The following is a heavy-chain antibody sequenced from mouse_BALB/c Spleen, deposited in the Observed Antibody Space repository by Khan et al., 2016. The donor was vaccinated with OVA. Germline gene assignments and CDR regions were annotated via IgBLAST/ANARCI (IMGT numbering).Heavy chain of an antibody. Sequence: VQLKESGPELMKPGASVKISCKASGYSFTSYYIHWVMESHGKSLEWIGYIDPFSGDTSYNQKFKGKATLTVDKSSSTAYILLSNLTSEDSAVYYCTRHGYVAWFTYWGQGTSVTVAS. J-gene: IGHJ4*01. CDR3: TRHGYVAWFTY. V-gene: IGHV1S135*01. CDR1: GYSFTSYY. D-gene: IGHD2-2*01. CDR2: IDPFSGDT.